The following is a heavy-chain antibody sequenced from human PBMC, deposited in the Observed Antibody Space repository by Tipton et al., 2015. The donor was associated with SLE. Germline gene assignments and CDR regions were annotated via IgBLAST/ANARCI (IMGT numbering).Heavy chain of an antibody. CDR3: ARVPSPHSSSYYFDY. D-gene: IGHD6-13*01. CDR1: GGTLSIYA. V-gene: IGHV1-69*01. J-gene: IGHJ4*02. Sequence: QSGAEVKKPGSSVKVSCKASGGTLSIYAISWVRQAPGQGLEWMGGIIPIFGTVSYSQKFQGRVTITADESTSTAYMELSSLRSEDTAVYYCARVPSPHSSSYYFDYWGQGTLVTVSS. CDR2: IIPIFGTV.